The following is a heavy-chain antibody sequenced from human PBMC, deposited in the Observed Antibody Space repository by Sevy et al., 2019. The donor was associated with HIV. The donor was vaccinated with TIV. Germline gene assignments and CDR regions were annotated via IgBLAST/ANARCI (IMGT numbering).Heavy chain of an antibody. CDR2: ITSGSTYI. Sequence: GGSLRLSCAASGFTFNSYTMNWVRQAPGKGLEWVSSITSGSTYIYYADSVKGRFTISRDNAKNSLYLQMNSLRAEDTAVYFCATSRRDYYNYYFDYWGHGTLVTVSS. D-gene: IGHD3-22*01. CDR3: ATSRRDYYNYYFDY. V-gene: IGHV3-21*01. J-gene: IGHJ4*01. CDR1: GFTFNSYT.